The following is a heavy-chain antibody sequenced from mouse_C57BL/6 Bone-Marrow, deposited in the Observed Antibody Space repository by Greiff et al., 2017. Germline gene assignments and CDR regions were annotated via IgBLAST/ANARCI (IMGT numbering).Heavy chain of an antibody. CDR1: GYTFTSYW. D-gene: IGHD1-1*01. CDR2: IYPSDSET. CDR3: ARPHYYGRSPYAMDY. V-gene: IGHV1-52*01. Sequence: QVQLQQPGAELVRPGSSVKLSCKASGYTFTSYWMHWVKQRPIQGLEWIGNIYPSDSETHYNQKFKDKATLTVDKSSSTAYMQLSSLTSEDSAVYYCARPHYYGRSPYAMDYWGQGTSVTVSS. J-gene: IGHJ4*01.